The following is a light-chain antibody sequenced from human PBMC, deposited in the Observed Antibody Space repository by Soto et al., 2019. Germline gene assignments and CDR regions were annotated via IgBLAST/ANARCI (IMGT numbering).Light chain of an antibody. CDR3: QQANSFPLT. V-gene: IGKV1-12*01. CDR2: AAS. Sequence: DIQMNQSPSSVSASVGDRVTVTCRAGQGISSWLAWYQKKPGKAPKLLIYAASSLQSGVPSRFSGSGSGTDFTLTISGLQPEDCAICFCQQANSFPLTFGHGTRLEIK. J-gene: IGKJ5*01. CDR1: QGISSW.